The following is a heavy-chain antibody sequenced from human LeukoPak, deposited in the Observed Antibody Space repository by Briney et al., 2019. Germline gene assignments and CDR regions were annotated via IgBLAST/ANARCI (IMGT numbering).Heavy chain of an antibody. V-gene: IGHV4-61*02. J-gene: IGHJ4*02. D-gene: IGHD3-22*01. CDR3: ARVTTDYYDSSGYSDYSDY. CDR1: GGSISSGSYY. CDR2: IYTSGST. Sequence: SQTLSLTCTVSGGSISSGSYYWSWIRQPAGKGLEWIGRIYTSGSTNYNPSLKSRVTISVDTSKNQFSLKLSSVTAADTAVYYCARVTTDYYDSSGYSDYSDYWGQGTLVTVSS.